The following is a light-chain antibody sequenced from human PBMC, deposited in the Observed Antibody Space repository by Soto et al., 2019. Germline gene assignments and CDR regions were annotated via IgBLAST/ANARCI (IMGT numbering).Light chain of an antibody. CDR2: EVS. V-gene: IGLV2-8*01. Sequence: QPVLNQPPSASGSPGQSVTISCTGTSSDVGGYNYVSWYQQHPGKAPKLMIYEVSKRPSGVPDRFSGSKSGNTASLTVSGLQAEDEADYYCISYAGSNNLYVFGTGTKFTVL. CDR3: ISYAGSNNLYV. CDR1: SSDVGGYNY. J-gene: IGLJ1*01.